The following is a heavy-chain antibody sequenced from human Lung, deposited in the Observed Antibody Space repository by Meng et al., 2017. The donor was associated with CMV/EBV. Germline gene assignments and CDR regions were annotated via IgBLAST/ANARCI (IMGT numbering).Heavy chain of an antibody. D-gene: IGHD3-16*02. J-gene: IGHJ4*02. CDR2: VRYDGTNK. V-gene: IGHV3-30*02. CDR3: ARDWALIVLGN. Sequence: GGSLRLSFAASGFTFSSYGMHWCRQAPGKGLEWVAFVRYDGTNKYYADSVKGRFTISRDNSKTTLSLQMNSLRGEDTAVYYCARDWALIVLGNWCQGTLVTVSS. CDR1: GFTFSSYG.